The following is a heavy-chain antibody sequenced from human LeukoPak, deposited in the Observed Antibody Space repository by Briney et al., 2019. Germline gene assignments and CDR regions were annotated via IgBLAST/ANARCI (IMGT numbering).Heavy chain of an antibody. V-gene: IGHV4-34*01. CDR3: ARRYYGSGSYYRY. J-gene: IGHJ4*02. D-gene: IGHD3-10*01. Sequence: SETLSLTCAVYGGSFSGYYWSWIRQPPGKGLEWIGEINHSGSTNYNPSLKSRVTISVDTSKNQFSLKLSSVTAADTAVYYCARRYYGSGSYYRYWGQGTLVTASS. CDR2: INHSGST. CDR1: GGSFSGYY.